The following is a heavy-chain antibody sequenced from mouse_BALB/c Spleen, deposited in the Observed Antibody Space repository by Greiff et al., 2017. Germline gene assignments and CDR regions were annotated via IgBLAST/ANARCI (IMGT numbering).Heavy chain of an antibody. V-gene: IGHV5-6*03. J-gene: IGHJ3*01. CDR3: ARRGVRGDWFAY. CDR2: ISSGGSYT. CDR1: GFTFSSYG. Sequence: EVMLVESGGGLVKPGGSLKLSCAASGFTFSSYGMSWVRQTPDKRLEWVATISSGGSYTYYPDSVKGRFTISRDNAKNTLYLQMSSLKSEDTAMYYCARRGVRGDWFAYWGQGTLVTVSA.